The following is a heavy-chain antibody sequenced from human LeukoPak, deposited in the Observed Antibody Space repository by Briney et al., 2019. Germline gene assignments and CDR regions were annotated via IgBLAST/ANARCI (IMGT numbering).Heavy chain of an antibody. CDR1: GFTFSSYW. Sequence: PGGSLRLSCAASGFTFSSYWMHWVRQAPGKGLVWVSRINSDGSSTSYADSVKGRFTISRDNAKNTLYLQMNSLRAEDTAVYYCARGARGSPIDYWGQGTLVTVSS. CDR2: INSDGSST. CDR3: ARGARGSPIDY. D-gene: IGHD1-26*01. J-gene: IGHJ4*02. V-gene: IGHV3-74*01.